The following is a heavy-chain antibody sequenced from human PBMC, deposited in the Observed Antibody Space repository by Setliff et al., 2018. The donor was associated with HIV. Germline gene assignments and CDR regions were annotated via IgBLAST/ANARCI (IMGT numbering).Heavy chain of an antibody. V-gene: IGHV3-7*01. Sequence: GGSLRLSCAASGFTFSTYWMSWVRQAPGKGLEWVANINQDGREKYYVDSVKGRFTISRDNAKNSLYLQMNSLRAEDTAVYYCARDFLGDGYMDVWGKGTTVTVSS. D-gene: IGHD3-16*01. CDR3: ARDFLGDGYMDV. CDR2: INQDGREK. J-gene: IGHJ6*03. CDR1: GFTFSTYW.